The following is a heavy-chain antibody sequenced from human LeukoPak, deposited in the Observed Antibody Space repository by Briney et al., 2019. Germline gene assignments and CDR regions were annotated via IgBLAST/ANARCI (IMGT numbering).Heavy chain of an antibody. D-gene: IGHD3-10*01. CDR1: GYIFTAHY. J-gene: IGHJ4*02. CDR2: INPSGGST. CDR3: ARAHKTYYGSGSYYTD. V-gene: IGHV1-46*01. Sequence: ASVKVSCKASGYIFTAHYIHWVRQAPGQGLEWMGIINPSGGSTSYAQKFQGRVTMTRDTSTSTVYMELSSLRSEDTAVYYCARAHKTYYGSGSYYTDWGQGTLVTVSS.